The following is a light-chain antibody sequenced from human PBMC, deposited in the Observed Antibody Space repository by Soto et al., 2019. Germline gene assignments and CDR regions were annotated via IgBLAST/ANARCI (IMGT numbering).Light chain of an antibody. CDR1: NNDIDYNS. CDR2: DVS. Sequence: QSALTQPASVSGSPGQTIIISCTGTNNDIDYNSVSWYQQHPGKAPKLILFDVSTRPSKIPGRFSGSKSDNTASLTISGLQAEDEADYYCSSHSTSTTHVLFGGGTKLTVL. V-gene: IGLV2-14*03. J-gene: IGLJ2*01. CDR3: SSHSTSTTHVL.